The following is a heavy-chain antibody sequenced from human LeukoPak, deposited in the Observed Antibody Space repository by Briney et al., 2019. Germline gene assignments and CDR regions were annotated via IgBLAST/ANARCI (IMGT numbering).Heavy chain of an antibody. CDR1: GGSISSGSYY. CDR3: ARVRGGYLYYFDY. V-gene: IGHV4-61*02. D-gene: IGHD3-22*01. J-gene: IGHJ4*02. CDR2: IYTSGST. Sequence: PSETLSLTCTVSGGSISSGSYYWSWIRQPAGKGLEWIGRIYTSGSTNYNPSLKSRVTISVDTSKNQFSLKLSSVTAADTAVYYCARVRGGYLYYFDYWGQGTLVTVSS.